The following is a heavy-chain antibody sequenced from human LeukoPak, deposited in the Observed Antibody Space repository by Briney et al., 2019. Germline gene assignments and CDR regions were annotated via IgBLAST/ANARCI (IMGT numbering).Heavy chain of an antibody. CDR3: TTRSSSWYGGAFDI. CDR1: GFTFSGSA. Sequence: SGGSLRLSCAASGFTFSGSAIHWVRQASGKGLEWVGRIRSKPNSYATAYAASVKGRFTISRDDSNNTAYLQMNSLKTEDTAVYYCTTRSSSWYGGAFDIWGQGTMVTVSS. D-gene: IGHD6-13*01. J-gene: IGHJ3*02. CDR2: IRSKPNSYAT. V-gene: IGHV3-73*01.